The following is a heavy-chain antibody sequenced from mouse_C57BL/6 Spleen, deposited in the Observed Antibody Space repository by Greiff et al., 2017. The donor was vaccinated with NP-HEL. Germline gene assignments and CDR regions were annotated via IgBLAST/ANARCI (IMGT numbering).Heavy chain of an antibody. Sequence: EVQVVESEGGLVQPGSSMKLSCTASGFTFSDYYMAWVRQVPEKGLEWVANINYDGSSTYYLDSLKSRFIISRDNAKNILYLQMSSLKSEDTATYYCARVAYYGSSSWFAYWGQGTLVTVSA. V-gene: IGHV5-16*01. J-gene: IGHJ3*01. CDR3: ARVAYYGSSSWFAY. CDR1: GFTFSDYY. D-gene: IGHD1-1*01. CDR2: INYDGSST.